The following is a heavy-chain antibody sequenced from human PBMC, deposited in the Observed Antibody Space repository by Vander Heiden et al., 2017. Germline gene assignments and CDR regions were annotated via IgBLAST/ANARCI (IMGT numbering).Heavy chain of an antibody. CDR3: VRDGTGTIALFFY. CDR1: GYTFTDQY. Sequence: QVPLVQSGAEVKKPGASVKVHCRASGYTFTDQYTPWLRQAPGQGLEWMGWINPNSGGTKYAQKFQGRVTMTRDTSISTAYMEVSRLRSDDTAVYFCVRDGTGTIALFFYWGQGTLVTVSS. V-gene: IGHV1-2*02. CDR2: INPNSGGT. J-gene: IGHJ4*02. D-gene: IGHD1-7*01.